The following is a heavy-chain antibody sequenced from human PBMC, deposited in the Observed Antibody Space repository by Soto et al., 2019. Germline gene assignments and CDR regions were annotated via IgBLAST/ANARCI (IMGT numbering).Heavy chain of an antibody. CDR1: GFSITSFA. CDR3: AKVLSSGSYSGALEY. CDR2: ISASGGST. J-gene: IGHJ4*02. Sequence: PGGSLRLSCVASGFSITSFAMSWARQAPGKGLEWASAISASGGSTYADSVKGRFTISRDNSKNTLYLQMNSLRVEDTAVYYCAKVLSSGSYSGALEYWGQGALVTVSS. D-gene: IGHD1-26*01. V-gene: IGHV3-23*01.